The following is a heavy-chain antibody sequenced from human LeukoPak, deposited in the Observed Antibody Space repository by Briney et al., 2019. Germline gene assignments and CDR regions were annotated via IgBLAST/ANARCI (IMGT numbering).Heavy chain of an antibody. CDR1: GFTFSSYD. Sequence: PGGSLRLSCAASGFTFSSYDMHWVRQATGKGLEWVSAIGTAGDTYNPGSVKGRFTISRENAKNSLYLQMNSLRAGDTAVYYCARALNDYDILTGPFDYWGQGTLVTVSS. CDR3: ARALNDYDILTGPFDY. J-gene: IGHJ4*02. V-gene: IGHV3-13*01. D-gene: IGHD3-9*01. CDR2: IGTAGDT.